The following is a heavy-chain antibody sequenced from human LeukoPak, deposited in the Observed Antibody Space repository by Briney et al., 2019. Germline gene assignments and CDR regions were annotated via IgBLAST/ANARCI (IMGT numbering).Heavy chain of an antibody. Sequence: PGGSLRLSCAASGFTFSSYGMHWVRQAPGKGLEWVAVISYDGSNKYYADSVKGRFTISRDNSKNTLYLQMNSLRAEDTAVYYRAVWAGRKYNWFDPWGQGTLVTVSS. CDR1: GFTFSSYG. CDR2: ISYDGSNK. CDR3: AVWAGRKYNWFDP. V-gene: IGHV3-30*03. J-gene: IGHJ5*02. D-gene: IGHD1-26*01.